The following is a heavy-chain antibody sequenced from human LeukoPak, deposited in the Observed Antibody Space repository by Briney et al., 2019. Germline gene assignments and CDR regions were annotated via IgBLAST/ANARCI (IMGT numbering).Heavy chain of an antibody. CDR3: ARGVVAAILAWFDP. D-gene: IGHD2-15*01. CDR2: ISGSGGST. V-gene: IGHV3-23*01. CDR1: GFTFSSYA. J-gene: IGHJ5*02. Sequence: GGSLRLSCAASGFTFSSYAMSRVRQAPGKGLEWVSAISGSGGSTYYADSVKGRFTISRDNSKNTLYLQMNSLRAEDTAVYYCARGVVAAILAWFDPWGQGTLVTVSS.